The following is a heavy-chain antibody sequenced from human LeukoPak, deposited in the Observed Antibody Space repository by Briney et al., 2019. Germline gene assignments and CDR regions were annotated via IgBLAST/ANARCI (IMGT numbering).Heavy chain of an antibody. D-gene: IGHD3-10*01. CDR1: GFSFSDYG. V-gene: IGHV3-30*03. CDR3: ETNVVRGVMIDY. Sequence: GGSLRLSCAASGFSFSDYGMHWVRQAPGKGLEWVSLISYDGSDKYFADSVKGRFTISRDNSKNTLSLQMNSLRAEDTAVYYCETNVVRGVMIDYWGQGTLVTVSS. J-gene: IGHJ4*02. CDR2: ISYDGSDK.